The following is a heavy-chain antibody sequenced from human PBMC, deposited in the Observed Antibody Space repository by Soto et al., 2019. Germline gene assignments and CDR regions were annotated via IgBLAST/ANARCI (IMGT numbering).Heavy chain of an antibody. CDR2: IYWDNDK. J-gene: IGHJ3*02. CDR3: ARXEGDDYVWGSYKDAFDI. CDR1: GFSLNTTAVG. D-gene: IGHD3-16*01. V-gene: IGHV2-5*02. Sequence: SGPTLVNPTQTLTLTCSFSGFSLNTTAVGVGWIRQPPGKALEWLALIYWDNDKRYNPSLKTRLTITKDTSKNQVVLKMTNMDPVDTTTYFCARXEGDDYVWGSYKDAFDIWGQGTMVTVSS.